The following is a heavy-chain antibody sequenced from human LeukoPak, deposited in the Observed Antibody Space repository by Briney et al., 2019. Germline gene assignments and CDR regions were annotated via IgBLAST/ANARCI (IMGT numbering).Heavy chain of an antibody. Sequence: GGSLRLSCTASGFTFSSCAMHWVRQAPGKGLEWVAVISYDGSNKYYADSVKGRFTISRDNSKNTLYLQMNSLRAEDTAVYYCARVWSGYDYAGWFDPWGQGTLVTVSS. CDR1: GFTFSSCA. CDR3: ARVWSGYDYAGWFDP. CDR2: ISYDGSNK. V-gene: IGHV3-30*04. D-gene: IGHD5-12*01. J-gene: IGHJ5*02.